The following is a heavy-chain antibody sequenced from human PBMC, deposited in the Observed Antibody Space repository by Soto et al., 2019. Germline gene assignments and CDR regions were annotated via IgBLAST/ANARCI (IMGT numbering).Heavy chain of an antibody. V-gene: IGHV1-69*02. Sequence: SVKVSCKASGGTSSSYTISWVRQAPGQGLEWMGRIIPILGIANYAQKFQGRVTITADKSTSTAYMELSSLRSEDTAVYYCARGYSYGYDPIYYYYYYMDVWGKGTTVTVSS. CDR1: GGTSSSYT. D-gene: IGHD5-18*01. CDR3: ARGYSYGYDPIYYYYYYMDV. J-gene: IGHJ6*03. CDR2: IIPILGIA.